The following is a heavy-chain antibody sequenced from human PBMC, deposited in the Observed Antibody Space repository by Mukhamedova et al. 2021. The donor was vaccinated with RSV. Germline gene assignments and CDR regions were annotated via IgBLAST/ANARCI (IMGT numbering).Heavy chain of an antibody. J-gene: IGHJ4*02. Sequence: VRQAPGEGLEWVALISSDGSNEFYADSVKGRFTISRDNSKNTLYLQMNSLRPEDTAVYFCVRGEMGYCSSPSCYTLDYWGQGVPVT. CDR2: ISSDGSNE. V-gene: IGHV3-30*01. CDR3: VRGEMGYCSSPSCYTLDY. D-gene: IGHD2-2*02.